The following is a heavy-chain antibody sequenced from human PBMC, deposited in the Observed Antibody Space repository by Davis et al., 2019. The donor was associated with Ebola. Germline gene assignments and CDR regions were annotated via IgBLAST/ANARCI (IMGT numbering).Heavy chain of an antibody. Sequence: PGGSLRLSCEASGFTFSNFYMSWVRQAQGKGLEWVGTIQKDGSEKFYLESVKGRFTISRDNARNSVYLQMNNLRGEDTAVYYCAKDSGWQMAPWGQGTLVTVSS. J-gene: IGHJ5*02. CDR1: GFTFSNFY. D-gene: IGHD6-19*01. V-gene: IGHV3-7*01. CDR3: AKDSGWQMAP. CDR2: IQKDGSEK.